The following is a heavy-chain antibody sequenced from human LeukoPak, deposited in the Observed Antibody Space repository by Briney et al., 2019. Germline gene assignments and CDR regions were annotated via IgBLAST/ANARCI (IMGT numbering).Heavy chain of an antibody. CDR1: GYSFTSYW. J-gene: IGHJ3*02. CDR3: ARLDLYCGGDCYDDAFDI. V-gene: IGHV5-51*01. D-gene: IGHD2-21*02. CDR2: IYPGDSDT. Sequence: GESLKISCKGSGYSFTSYWIGWVRQMPGKGLEWMGIIYPGDSDTRYSPSFQGQVTISADKSISTAYLQWSSLKAPDTAMYYCARLDLYCGGDCYDDAFDIWGQGTMVTVSS.